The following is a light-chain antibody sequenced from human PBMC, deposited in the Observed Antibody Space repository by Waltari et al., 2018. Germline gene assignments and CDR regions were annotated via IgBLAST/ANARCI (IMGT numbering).Light chain of an antibody. CDR2: AAS. CDR1: QAIRND. CDR3: LQDYNYPWT. Sequence: AIQMTQSPSSLSASVGDRVTITCRASQAIRNDLAWYQQKPGTAPNLLIYAASTLQSGVPSRFSGSGSGTDFTLTISSLQPEDFATYYCLQDYNYPWTFGQGTKVEI. V-gene: IGKV1-6*01. J-gene: IGKJ1*01.